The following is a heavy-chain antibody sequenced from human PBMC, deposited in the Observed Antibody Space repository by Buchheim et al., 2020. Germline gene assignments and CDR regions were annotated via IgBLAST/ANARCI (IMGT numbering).Heavy chain of an antibody. CDR3: AREPIGDYYDVVGY. D-gene: IGHD3-22*01. J-gene: IGHJ4*02. CDR2: IYSGGST. Sequence: EVQLVESGGGLVQPGGSLRLSCAASGFIVSSNYMSWVRQAPGKGLEWVSVIYSGGSTYYADSAKGRFTISRDNSKNTLYLHMNSLRAEDTAVYYCAREPIGDYYDVVGYWGQGTL. CDR1: GFIVSSNY. V-gene: IGHV3-66*01.